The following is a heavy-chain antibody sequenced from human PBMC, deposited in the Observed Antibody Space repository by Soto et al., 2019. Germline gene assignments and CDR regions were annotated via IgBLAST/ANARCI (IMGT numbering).Heavy chain of an antibody. D-gene: IGHD3-10*01. CDR3: ARVLYYGSGSYSPYGMDV. CDR1: GVSYNNNG. J-gene: IGHJ6*02. CDR2: VSPPFRTS. Sequence: QVQLVQSGAEVKKPGSSVKVSCKTSGVSYNNNGIGWVRQAPGNGLEWMGGVSPPFRTSNYARKFQGRISITADASTGTVNMELGSLTSEDTSQYYCARVLYYGSGSYSPYGMDVWGQGTTVTVSS. V-gene: IGHV1-69*01.